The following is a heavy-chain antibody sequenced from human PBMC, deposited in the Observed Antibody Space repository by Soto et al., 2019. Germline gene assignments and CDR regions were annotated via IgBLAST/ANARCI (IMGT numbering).Heavy chain of an antibody. Sequence: PSETLSLTCFVSGGSISSYYWSWIRQPPGKGLEWIGYIYYSGSTNYNPSLKSRVTISVDTSKNQFSLKLSSVTAADTAVYYCARGGHYDILTGYSYYFDYWGHGTLFTVSS. CDR2: IYYSGST. D-gene: IGHD3-9*01. V-gene: IGHV4-59*01. CDR3: ARGGHYDILTGYSYYFDY. J-gene: IGHJ4*01. CDR1: GGSISSYY.